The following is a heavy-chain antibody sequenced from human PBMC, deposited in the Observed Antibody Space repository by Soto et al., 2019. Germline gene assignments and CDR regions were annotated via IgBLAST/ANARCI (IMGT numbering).Heavy chain of an antibody. D-gene: IGHD3-10*01. CDR2: ISGYNGYT. V-gene: IGHV1-18*01. CDR1: GYTFTVYG. J-gene: IGHJ3*01. Sequence: ASVKVSCKASGYTFTVYGVSWVRQAPGQGLEWMGWISGYNGYTNYAQKLQGRVTMTTDTSTNTAYMELRSLRSDDTALYYCARIETITLVRGIIIDAFDVWGQGTMVT. CDR3: ARIETITLVRGIIIDAFDV.